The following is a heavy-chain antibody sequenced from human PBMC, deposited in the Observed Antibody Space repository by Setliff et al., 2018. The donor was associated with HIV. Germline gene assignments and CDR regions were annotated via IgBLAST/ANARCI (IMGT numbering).Heavy chain of an antibody. V-gene: IGHV3-23*01. Sequence: PGGSLRLSCAASRFTFSSYAMSWVRQAPGKGLEWVSVISGSGTTTYYADSVKGRFTISRDNSKNTVYLQMNSLRAEDTAVYYCARDWVSMDRGASIDVWGKGTTVTVSS. CDR3: ARDWVSMDRGASIDV. CDR1: RFTFSSYA. CDR2: ISGSGTTT. J-gene: IGHJ6*03. D-gene: IGHD3-10*01.